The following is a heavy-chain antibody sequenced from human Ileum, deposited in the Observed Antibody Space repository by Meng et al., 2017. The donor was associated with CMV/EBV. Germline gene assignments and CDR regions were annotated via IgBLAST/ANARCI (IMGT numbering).Heavy chain of an antibody. Sequence: QVALGEVGRGVAQPGRSLRLYCAASGFILGSVCMHWVRQAPGKGLEWVAFISYDARNKNHAASVKGRFTISRDDSKNTLYLQMSSLRVEDTAIYYCARAEDVLAPITRWIGFDYWGQGTLVTVSS. CDR2: ISYDARNK. J-gene: IGHJ4*02. D-gene: IGHD5-12*01. V-gene: IGHV3-30*04. CDR1: GFILGSVC. CDR3: ARAEDVLAPITRWIGFDY.